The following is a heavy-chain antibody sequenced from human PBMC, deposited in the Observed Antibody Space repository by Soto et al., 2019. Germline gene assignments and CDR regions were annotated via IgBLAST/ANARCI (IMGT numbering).Heavy chain of an antibody. CDR3: ARALIMPYYFDY. J-gene: IGHJ4*02. Sequence: PSETLSLTCALYGGSFDGYSISSGYYWGWIRQPPGKGLQWIGSIYHSGDTYYNPSFKSRVTISVDTSKNQFSLNLSSVTAADTAVYYCARALIMPYYFDYWGQGTLVTVSS. CDR1: GYSISSGYY. CDR2: IYHSGDT. D-gene: IGHD2-2*01. V-gene: IGHV4-38-2*01.